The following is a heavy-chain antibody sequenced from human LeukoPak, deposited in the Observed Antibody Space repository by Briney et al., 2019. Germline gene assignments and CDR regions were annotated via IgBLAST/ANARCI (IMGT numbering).Heavy chain of an antibody. Sequence: PGGSLRLSCAVSGFAFSSYGMDWVRQAPGKGLEWVAVISFDGTKKYYADSVKGRFTISRDNSKNTLYLQINSLTSDDTAVYYCARSTMIRGVTDPYFYYYGMDVWGQGTTVTVSS. D-gene: IGHD3-10*01. CDR1: GFAFSSYG. CDR3: ARSTMIRGVTDPYFYYYGMDV. J-gene: IGHJ6*02. CDR2: ISFDGTKK. V-gene: IGHV3-30-3*01.